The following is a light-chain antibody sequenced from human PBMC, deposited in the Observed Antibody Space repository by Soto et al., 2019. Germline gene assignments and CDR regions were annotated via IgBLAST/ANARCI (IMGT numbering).Light chain of an antibody. CDR1: SSNIRAGYD. CDR3: QSYDSSLSGFYV. CDR2: GNS. V-gene: IGLV1-40*01. J-gene: IGLJ1*01. Sequence: QSVLTQPPSVSGAPGQRVTISCTGSSSNIRAGYDVHWYQQLPGAAPKLLIYGNSNRPSGVPDRFSGSKSGTSASLAIAWLQSDFEADYYCQSYDSSLSGFYVFGTGTKVTVL.